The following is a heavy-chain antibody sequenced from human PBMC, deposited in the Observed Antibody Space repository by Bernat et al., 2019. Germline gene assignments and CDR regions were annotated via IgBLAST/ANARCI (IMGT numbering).Heavy chain of an antibody. CDR3: AILETAFCSGGSCYAFDI. D-gene: IGHD2-15*01. V-gene: IGHV3-21*01. CDR2: ISSSSSYI. J-gene: IGHJ3*02. CDR1: GFTFSSYS. Sequence: EVQLVESGGGLVKPGGSLRLSCAASGFTFSSYSMNWVRQAPGKGLEWVSSISSSSSYIYYADSVKGRFTISRDNAKNSLYLQMNSLRAEDTAVYYCAILETAFCSGGSCYAFDIWGQGTIVTVSS.